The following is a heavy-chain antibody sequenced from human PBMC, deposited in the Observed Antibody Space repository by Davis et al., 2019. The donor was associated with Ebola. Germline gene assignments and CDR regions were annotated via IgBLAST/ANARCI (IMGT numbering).Heavy chain of an antibody. J-gene: IGHJ3*02. CDR3: ARHSYDSDNYYSLSTGI. V-gene: IGHV5-10-1*01. CDR2: IDPSDSYT. Sequence: PGGSLRLSCEGSGYNFITYWISWVRQMPGKGLEWMGRIDPSDSYTSYSPSFDGHVTISADTSISTAYLQWTSLKASDTAMYYCARHSYDSDNYYSLSTGICGQGTMVTVSS. CDR1: GYNFITYW. D-gene: IGHD3-22*01.